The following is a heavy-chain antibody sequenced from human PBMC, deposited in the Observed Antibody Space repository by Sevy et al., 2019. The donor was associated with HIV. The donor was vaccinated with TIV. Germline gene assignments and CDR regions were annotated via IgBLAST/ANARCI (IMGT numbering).Heavy chain of an antibody. V-gene: IGHV3-23*01. Sequence: GGSLRLSCAASRFTFSSYAMSWVRQAPGKGLEWVSAITGSGGSTYYADSVKGRFTISRDNSKNTLYLQMNSLRAEDTAVYYCAKTGYSSSPWPFDYWGQGTLVTVSS. CDR1: RFTFSSYA. CDR2: ITGSGGST. CDR3: AKTGYSSSPWPFDY. D-gene: IGHD6-13*01. J-gene: IGHJ4*02.